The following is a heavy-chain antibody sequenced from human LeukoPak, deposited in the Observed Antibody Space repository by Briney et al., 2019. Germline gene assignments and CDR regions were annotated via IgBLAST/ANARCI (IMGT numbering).Heavy chain of an antibody. D-gene: IGHD2-8*02. CDR1: GYTFTNYY. CDR2: SNPTGSST. CDR3: AREESGGYLDY. V-gene: IGHV1-46*01. Sequence: ASVKVSYKASGYTFTNYYMHWVRQAPGQGLEWMGLSNPTGSSTNYAQKFRGRVTMTRDTSTTTVYMELSSLRSEDTAVYYCAREESGGYLDYWGQGTLVTVSS. J-gene: IGHJ4*02.